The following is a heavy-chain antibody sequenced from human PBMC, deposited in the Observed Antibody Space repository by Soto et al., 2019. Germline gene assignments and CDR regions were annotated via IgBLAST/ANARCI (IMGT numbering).Heavy chain of an antibody. CDR1: GYPFTGYY. Sequence: ASVKVSCKASGYPFTGYYMHWVRQAPGQGLEWMGWINPNSGGTNYAQKFQGWVTLTRHTPISTAFMELSRLRSNDTAVYYLARAIAARGTEAESDVWGQGNTVIVSS. D-gene: IGHD6-6*01. CDR2: INPNSGGT. CDR3: ARAIAARGTEAESDV. V-gene: IGHV1-2*04. J-gene: IGHJ6*02.